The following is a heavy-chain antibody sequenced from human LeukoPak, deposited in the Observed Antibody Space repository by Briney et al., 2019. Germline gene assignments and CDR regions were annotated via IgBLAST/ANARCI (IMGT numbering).Heavy chain of an antibody. CDR2: IYYSGST. Sequence: SQTLSLTCTVSGGSISSGDYYWSWIRQPPGKGLEWIGYIYYSGSTYYIPSLKSRVTISVDTSKNQFSLKLSSVTAADTAVHYCARDHTAIHDYWGQGTLVTVSS. J-gene: IGHJ4*02. CDR1: GGSISSGDYY. V-gene: IGHV4-30-4*01. CDR3: ARDHTAIHDY. D-gene: IGHD5-18*01.